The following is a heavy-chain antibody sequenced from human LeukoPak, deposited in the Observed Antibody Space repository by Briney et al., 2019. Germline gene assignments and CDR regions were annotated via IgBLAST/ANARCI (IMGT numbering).Heavy chain of an antibody. D-gene: IGHD1-20*01. Sequence: HTGGSLRLSCAASGFTFSRYDMYWVRQATGKGLEWVSTIGTAGDTYYPGSVKGRFTISRENAKNSLYLQMNSLRAGDTAVYYCARDLTGTRAFDIRGQGTMVTVSS. V-gene: IGHV3-13*04. J-gene: IGHJ3*02. CDR1: GFTFSRYD. CDR2: IGTAGDT. CDR3: ARDLTGTRAFDI.